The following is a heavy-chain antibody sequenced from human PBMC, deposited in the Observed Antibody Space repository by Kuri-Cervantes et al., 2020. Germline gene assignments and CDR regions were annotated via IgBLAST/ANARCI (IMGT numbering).Heavy chain of an antibody. V-gene: IGHV3-21*01. CDR1: GFTFSSYA. CDR2: ITATSRNI. Sequence: GGSLRLSCAASGFTFSSYAMSWVRQAPGKGLEWVSSITATSRNIKYADSLKGRFTISRDNAKDLMYLQINSLRAEDTAVYYCARSMAYYFFDFWGPGTLVTVSS. J-gene: IGHJ4*02. CDR3: ARSMAYYFFDF. D-gene: IGHD6-6*01.